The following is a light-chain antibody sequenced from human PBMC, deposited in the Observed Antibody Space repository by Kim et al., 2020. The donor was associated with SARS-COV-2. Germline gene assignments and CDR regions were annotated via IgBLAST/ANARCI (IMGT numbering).Light chain of an antibody. CDR3: SSYTSSSTFVV. CDR2: DVS. J-gene: IGLJ2*01. Sequence: QSALTQPASVSGSPGQSITISCTGTSSDVGGYNYVSWYQQHPGKAPKLMIYDVSKRPSGVSNRFSGSKSGNTASLTISGHQAEDEADYYCSSYTSSSTFVVFGGGNKGTVL. CDR1: SSDVGGYNY. V-gene: IGLV2-14*01.